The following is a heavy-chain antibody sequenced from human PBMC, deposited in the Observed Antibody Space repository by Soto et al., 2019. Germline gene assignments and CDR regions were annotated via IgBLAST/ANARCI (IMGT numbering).Heavy chain of an antibody. V-gene: IGHV3-30*18. D-gene: IGHD3-3*01. Sequence: GGSLRLSCAASGFTFSSYGMHRVRQAPGKGLEWVAVISYDGSNKYYADSVKGRFTISRDNSKNTLYLQMNSLRAEDTAVYYCAKDRTIFGVGYYYMDVWGKGTTVTAP. CDR3: AKDRTIFGVGYYYMDV. CDR1: GFTFSSYG. CDR2: ISYDGSNK. J-gene: IGHJ6*03.